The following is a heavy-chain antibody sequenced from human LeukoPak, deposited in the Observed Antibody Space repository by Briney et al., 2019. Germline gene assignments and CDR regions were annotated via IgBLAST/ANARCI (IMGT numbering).Heavy chain of an antibody. J-gene: IGHJ4*02. D-gene: IGHD6-13*01. Sequence: GGSLQISCKASGSLFTSYCDGWGRQLPGGRLEWMGIIYPGDSDTRYSPSYQGQVTISADKSISTAYLQWSSLKASDTAMYYCARRSSSWDWGQGTLVTVSS. CDR3: ARRSSSWD. V-gene: IGHV5-51*01. CDR1: GSLFTSYC. CDR2: IYPGDSDT.